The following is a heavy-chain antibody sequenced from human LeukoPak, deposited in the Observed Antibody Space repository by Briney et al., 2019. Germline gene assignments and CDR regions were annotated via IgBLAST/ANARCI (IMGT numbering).Heavy chain of an antibody. Sequence: GGSLRLSCAASGFTFSSYGMSWVRQAPGKGLEWVSVISGSGGSTYYAASVKGRFTISRDNSKNTLYLQMNSLRAEDTAVYYCARDDSLGEYQLLPDYWGQGTLVTVSS. V-gene: IGHV3-23*01. CDR3: ARDDSLGEYQLLPDY. CDR1: GFTFSSYG. J-gene: IGHJ4*02. CDR2: ISGSGGST. D-gene: IGHD2-2*01.